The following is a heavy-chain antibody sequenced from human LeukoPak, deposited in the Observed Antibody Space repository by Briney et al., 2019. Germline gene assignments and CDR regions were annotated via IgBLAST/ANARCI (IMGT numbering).Heavy chain of an antibody. Sequence: PGGSLRLSCAASGFTFSSYAMSWVRQAPGKGLEWVSTISGSGGTTYYADSVKGRFTISRDNSKNMVYLQMNSLRAEDTAVYYCAKDGGYSSGWYDWFDPWGQGTLVTVSS. CDR3: AKDGGYSSGWYDWFDP. D-gene: IGHD6-19*01. V-gene: IGHV3-23*01. CDR2: ISGSGGTT. J-gene: IGHJ5*02. CDR1: GFTFSSYA.